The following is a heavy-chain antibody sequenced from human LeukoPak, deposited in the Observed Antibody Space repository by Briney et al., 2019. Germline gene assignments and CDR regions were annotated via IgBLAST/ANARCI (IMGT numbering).Heavy chain of an antibody. CDR2: INSDGSST. V-gene: IGHV3-74*03. CDR3: VRAPRYCSGGSRYPDY. J-gene: IGHJ4*02. D-gene: IGHD2-15*01. CDR1: GFIFRSHW. Sequence: PGGSLRLSCAASGFIFRSHWMDWVRQAPGKGLVWVSRINSDGSSTTYADSVKGRFIIARDNAENTLYLQMNSLRVEDTAVYYCVRAPRYCSGGSRYPDYWGQGTLVTVSS.